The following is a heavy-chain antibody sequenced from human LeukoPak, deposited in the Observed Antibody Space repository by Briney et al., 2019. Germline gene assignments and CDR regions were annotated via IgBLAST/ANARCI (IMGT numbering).Heavy chain of an antibody. J-gene: IGHJ4*02. V-gene: IGHV3-23*01. CDR2: ISSSGGST. D-gene: IGHD4-17*01. Sequence: PGGSLRLSCAASGFTFNSYAMSWVRQAPGKGLEWVSSISSSGGSTYYVDSVKGRFTISRDNSKNTLYLQMNSLRVEDTAVYYCAESPMTRVTTGGFDFWGQGTLVTVSS. CDR3: AESPMTRVTTGGFDF. CDR1: GFTFNSYA.